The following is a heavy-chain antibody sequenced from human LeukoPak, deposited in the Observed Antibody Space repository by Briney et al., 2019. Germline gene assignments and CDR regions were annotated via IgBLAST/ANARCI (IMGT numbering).Heavy chain of an antibody. Sequence: PSETLSLTCTVSGGSISSYYWSWIRQPPGKGLEWIGYIYYNGSTNYNPSLGSRVTISVDTSKNQFSLKLSSVTAADTAVYYCARAPTNNWFDPWGQGTLVTVSS. CDR3: ARAPTNNWFDP. V-gene: IGHV4-59*08. CDR1: GGSISSYY. J-gene: IGHJ5*02. CDR2: IYYNGST.